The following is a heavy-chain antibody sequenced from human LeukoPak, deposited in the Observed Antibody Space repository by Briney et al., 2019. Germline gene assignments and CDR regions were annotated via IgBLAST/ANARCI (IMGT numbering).Heavy chain of an antibody. J-gene: IGHJ4*02. D-gene: IGHD6-13*01. CDR3: ARGRLAAAGDYFDY. CDR1: GGSFSRYY. Sequence: SETLSLTCAVYGGSFSRYYWSWIRQPPGKGLEWIGEINHSGSTNYNPSLKSRVTISVDTSKNQFSLKLSSVTAADTAVYYCARGRLAAAGDYFDYWGQATLVTVSS. V-gene: IGHV4-34*01. CDR2: INHSGST.